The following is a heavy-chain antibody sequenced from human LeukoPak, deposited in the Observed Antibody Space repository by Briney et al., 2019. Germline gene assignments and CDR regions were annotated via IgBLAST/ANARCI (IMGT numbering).Heavy chain of an antibody. J-gene: IGHJ4*02. D-gene: IGHD2-21*02. V-gene: IGHV3-20*04. CDR2: INWNGGSI. CDR1: GFNFDDYG. CDR3: ARGPYCGGDCYSSFDY. Sequence: GGSLRLSCAVSGFNFDDYGMTWVRQAPGKGLEWVSGINWNGGSIGYADSVKGRFTISRDNAKNSLYLQMNSLRAEDTALYYCARGPYCGGDCYSSFDYWGQGTLVTVSS.